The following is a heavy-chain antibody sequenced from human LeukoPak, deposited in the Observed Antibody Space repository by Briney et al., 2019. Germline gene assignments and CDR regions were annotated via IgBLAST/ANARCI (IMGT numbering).Heavy chain of an antibody. Sequence: PSETLSLTCTVSGGSISSYYWSWIREPPGKGLERIGYIYYSGSTSFNPSLKSRSTISVDTSKNQFSLKLSSVTAADTAMYYCARDSSEWYFDLWGRGTLVTVPS. CDR2: IYYSGST. V-gene: IGHV4-59*12. CDR1: GGSISSYY. J-gene: IGHJ2*01. CDR3: ARDSSEWYFDL.